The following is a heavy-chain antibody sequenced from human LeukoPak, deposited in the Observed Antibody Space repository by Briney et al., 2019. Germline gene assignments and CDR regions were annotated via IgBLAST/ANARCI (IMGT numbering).Heavy chain of an antibody. CDR3: ARQVVTPWDFDY. CDR1: GFTVSSNY. Sequence: PGGSLRLSCAASGFTVSSNYMSWVRQAPGKGLEWVSVIYSGGSTYYADSVKGRFTISRDNSKNTLYLQMNSLRAEDTAVYYCARQVVTPWDFDYWGQGTLVTVSS. V-gene: IGHV3-53*01. J-gene: IGHJ4*02. D-gene: IGHD4-23*01. CDR2: IYSGGST.